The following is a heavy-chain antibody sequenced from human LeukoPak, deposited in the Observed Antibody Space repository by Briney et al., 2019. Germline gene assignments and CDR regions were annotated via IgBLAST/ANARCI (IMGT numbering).Heavy chain of an antibody. CDR3: ARGGGFYDNWFDP. CDR1: GFTFSSYW. V-gene: IGHV3-74*01. D-gene: IGHD3-22*01. CDR2: IHSGGRTT. Sequence: GGSLRLSCAASGFTFSSYWMHWVRQGPGKGLLWVSRIHSGGRTTDYADSVKGRFTISRDNAKNTLYLQMSSLRAGDTAVYYCARGGGFYDNWFDPWGQGTLVTVSS. J-gene: IGHJ5*02.